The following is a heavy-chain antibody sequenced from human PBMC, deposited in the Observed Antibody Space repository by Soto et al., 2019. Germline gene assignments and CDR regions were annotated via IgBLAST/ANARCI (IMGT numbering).Heavy chain of an antibody. Sequence: SETLSLTCRVSDGSMNSDSSYWGWIRQPPGKGLEWIGVINHSGSTYHNLSLKGRVTMSVDASRNQFSLKLTSMTAADTAVYYCARLGGYVSVGQYYLWDSWGQRTLVAVSS. D-gene: IGHD3-22*01. CDR2: INHSGST. V-gene: IGHV4-39*01. J-gene: IGHJ4*02. CDR3: ARLGGYVSVGQYYLWDS. CDR1: DGSMNSDSSY.